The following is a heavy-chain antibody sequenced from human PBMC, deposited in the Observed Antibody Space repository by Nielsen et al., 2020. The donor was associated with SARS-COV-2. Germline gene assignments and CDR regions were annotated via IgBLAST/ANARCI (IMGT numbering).Heavy chain of an antibody. Sequence: GSLRLSCAASGFTFSGSAVHWVRQASGKGLEWVGRIRSYANTYATAYAASVQGRFTISRDDSKNTTYLQLHRLKTEDTAVYFCTRGLADFWGQGTLVTVSS. CDR2: IRSYANTYAT. D-gene: IGHD3-3*02. J-gene: IGHJ4*02. CDR3: TRGLADF. CDR1: GFTFSGSA. V-gene: IGHV3-73*01.